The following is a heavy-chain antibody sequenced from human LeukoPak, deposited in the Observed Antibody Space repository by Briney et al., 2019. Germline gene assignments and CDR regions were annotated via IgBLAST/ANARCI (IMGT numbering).Heavy chain of an antibody. V-gene: IGHV1-46*01. D-gene: IGHD1-26*01. CDR2: INPSGGST. J-gene: IGHJ4*02. CDR3: ARDPSHLVGASPFDY. CDR1: GYTFTSYY. Sequence: ASVKVSCKASGYTFTSYYMHWVRQAPGQGLEWMGIINPSGGSTSYAQKFQGRATMTRDTSTSTAYMELRSLRSDDTAVYYCARDPSHLVGASPFDYWGQGTLVTVSS.